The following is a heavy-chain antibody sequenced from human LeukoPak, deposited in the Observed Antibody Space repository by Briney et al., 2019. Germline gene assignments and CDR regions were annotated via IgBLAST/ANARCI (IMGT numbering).Heavy chain of an antibody. V-gene: IGHV4-30-2*01. J-gene: IGHJ6*02. CDR3: ARGGGVWFGEFPSGYGMDV. CDR1: GGSISSGGYY. D-gene: IGHD3-10*01. CDR2: IYHSGST. Sequence: SQTLSLTCTVSGGSISSGGYYWSWIRQPPGKGLEWIGYIYHSGSTYYNPSLKSRVTISVDRSKNQFSLKLSSVTAADTAVYYCARGGGVWFGEFPSGYGMDVWGQGTTVTVSS.